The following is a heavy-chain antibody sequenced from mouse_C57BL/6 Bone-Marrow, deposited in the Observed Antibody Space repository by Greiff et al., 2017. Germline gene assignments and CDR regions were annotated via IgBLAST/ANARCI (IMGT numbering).Heavy chain of an antibody. CDR2: IYPRSGNT. J-gene: IGHJ3*01. CDR1: GYTFTSYG. V-gene: IGHV1-81*01. CDR3: ARCDGPWYTY. D-gene: IGHD2-3*01. Sequence: QVQLKESGAELARPGASVKLSCKASGYTFTSYGISWVKQRTGQGLEWIGEIYPRSGNTYYNEKFKGKATLTADKSSSTAYMELRSLTSEGSAVYFSARCDGPWYTYEGQGTLVAVSA.